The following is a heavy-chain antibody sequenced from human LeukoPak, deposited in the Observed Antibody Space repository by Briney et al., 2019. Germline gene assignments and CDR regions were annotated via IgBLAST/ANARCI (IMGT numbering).Heavy chain of an antibody. CDR3: ARSPDPGTTTPSQY. CDR1: GGTFSSYA. V-gene: IGHV1-69*01. D-gene: IGHD1-7*01. Sequence: GSSVKVSCKASGGTFSSYAISWVRQAPGQGLEWMGGIIPIFGTANYAQKFQGRVTITPGESTSTAYMELSSLRSEDTAVYYCARSPDPGTTTPSQYWGQGTLVTVSS. J-gene: IGHJ4*02. CDR2: IIPIFGTA.